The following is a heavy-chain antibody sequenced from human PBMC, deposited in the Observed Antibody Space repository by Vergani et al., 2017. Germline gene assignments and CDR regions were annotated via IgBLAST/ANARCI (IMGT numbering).Heavy chain of an antibody. D-gene: IGHD6-25*01. CDR2: TYFKSRWYN. J-gene: IGHJ6*01. CDR3: VRGFFLLGMDV. V-gene: IGHV6-1*01. Sequence: QVQLQQSGPGLVKPSQTLSLTCAISGDSVSSKSAAWNWSRQSPSRGLEWLGMTYFKSRWYNEYSISVKSRITINPDTSKNQFSMPLNSVTPEDTAIYYCVRGFFLLGMDVWGQGTTVTVSS. CDR1: GDSVSSKSAA.